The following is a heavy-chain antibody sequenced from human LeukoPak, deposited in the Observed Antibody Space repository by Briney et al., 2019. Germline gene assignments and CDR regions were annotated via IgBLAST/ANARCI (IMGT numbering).Heavy chain of an antibody. CDR1: GLTFSDYW. CDR2: IYHSGST. CDR3: ARDSSDY. J-gene: IGHJ4*02. V-gene: IGHV4-4*02. D-gene: IGHD6-13*01. Sequence: GSLRLSCVASGLTFSDYWMSWVRQPPGKGLEWIGEIYHSGSTNYNPSLKSRVTISVDKSKNQFSLKLSSVTAADTAVYYCARDSSDYWGQGTLVTVSS.